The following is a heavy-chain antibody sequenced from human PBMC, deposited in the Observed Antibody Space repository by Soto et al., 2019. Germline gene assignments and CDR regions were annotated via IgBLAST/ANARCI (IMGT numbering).Heavy chain of an antibody. CDR1: GVSFSSYG. D-gene: IGHD3-10*01. CDR3: ARIPYGSGDWYGMDV. J-gene: IGHJ6*02. V-gene: IGHV3-33*01. CDR2: IWYDGSNK. Sequence: GGCLRLSSAACGVSFSSYGMHWVRQAPGKGLEWVAVIWYDGSNKYYADSVKGRFTISRDNSKNTLYLQMNSLRAEDTAVYYCARIPYGSGDWYGMDVWAQGTTVTVSS.